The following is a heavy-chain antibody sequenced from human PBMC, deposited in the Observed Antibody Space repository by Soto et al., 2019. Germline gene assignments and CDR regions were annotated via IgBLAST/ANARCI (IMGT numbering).Heavy chain of an antibody. D-gene: IGHD6-13*01. J-gene: IGHJ6*02. CDR3: ARTPGELAAACIHYQYGMDV. V-gene: IGHV4-59*01. CDR2: IYYSGST. Sequence: PETLSLTCTVSGGSISRYYWSWIRQPPGKGLEWIGYIYYSGSTNYNPSLKSRVTISVDTSKNQFSLKLSSVTAADTAVYYCARTPGELAAACIHYQYGMDVRAQGTTVTVS. CDR1: GGSISRYY.